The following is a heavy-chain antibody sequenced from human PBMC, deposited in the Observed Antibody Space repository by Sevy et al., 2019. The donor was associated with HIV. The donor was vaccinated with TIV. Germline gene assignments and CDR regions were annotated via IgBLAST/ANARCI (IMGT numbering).Heavy chain of an antibody. CDR3: ARGPKMCSGSIRTIDY. D-gene: IGHD1-26*01. V-gene: IGHV3-74*01. Sequence: GGSLRLSCAASGFTFSSYWMHWVRQAPGKGLVWVSRINSDGSSTSYADSVKGRFTISRDNAKNTLYLQMNSLRAEDTAVYYCARGPKMCSGSIRTIDYWGQGTLVTVSS. CDR1: GFTFSSYW. J-gene: IGHJ4*02. CDR2: INSDGSST.